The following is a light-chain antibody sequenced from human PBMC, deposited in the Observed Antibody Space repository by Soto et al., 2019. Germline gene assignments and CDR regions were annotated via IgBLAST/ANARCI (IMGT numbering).Light chain of an antibody. CDR1: QGINSW. J-gene: IGKJ5*01. CDR3: QQAKSFPIN. CDR2: GAS. Sequence: DIPMTQSPSSVSASVGDRVTITCRASQGINSWLAWYQQKPGKAPKLLIYGASSLQNGVPSRFSGSGSGTDFTLTISSLNPEDFATYCCQQAKSFPINFSQGTRLESK. V-gene: IGKV1D-12*01.